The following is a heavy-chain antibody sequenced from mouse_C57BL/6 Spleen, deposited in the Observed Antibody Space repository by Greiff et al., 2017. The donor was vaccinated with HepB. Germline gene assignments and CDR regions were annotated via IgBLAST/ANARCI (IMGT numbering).Heavy chain of an antibody. Sequence: QVQLQQPGAELVRPGSSVKLSCKASGYTFTSYWMHWVKQRPIQGLEWIGNIDPSDSETHYNQKFKDKATLTVDKSSSTAYMQLSSLTSEDSAVYYCARGPHYSNYEDGFAYWGQGTLVTVSA. CDR3: ARGPHYSNYEDGFAY. V-gene: IGHV1-52*01. CDR1: GYTFTSYW. CDR2: IDPSDSET. D-gene: IGHD2-5*01. J-gene: IGHJ3*01.